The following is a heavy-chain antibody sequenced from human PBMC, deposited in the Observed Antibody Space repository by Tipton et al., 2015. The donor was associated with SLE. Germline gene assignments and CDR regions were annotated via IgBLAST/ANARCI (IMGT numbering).Heavy chain of an antibody. CDR1: GFTFDDYA. Sequence: SLRLSCAASGFTFDDYAMHWVRQAPGKGLEWVSGISWNSGSIGYADSVKGRFTISRDNAKNSLYLQMNSLRAEDTALYYCAKDQEAVSDYLWGAKDYWGQGTLVTVSS. CDR3: AKDQEAVSDYLWGAKDY. CDR2: ISWNSGSI. D-gene: IGHD3-16*01. V-gene: IGHV3-9*01. J-gene: IGHJ4*02.